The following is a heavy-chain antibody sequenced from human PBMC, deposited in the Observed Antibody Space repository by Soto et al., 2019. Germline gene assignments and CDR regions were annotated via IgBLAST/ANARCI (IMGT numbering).Heavy chain of an antibody. Sequence: KTSETLSLTCAVYGGSFSGYYWSWIRQPPGKGLEWIGEINHSGSTNYNPSLKSRVTISVDTSKNQFSLKLSSVTAADTAVYYCARHQSSSGGFDYWGQGTLVTVSS. CDR2: INHSGST. J-gene: IGHJ4*02. V-gene: IGHV4-34*01. CDR1: GGSFSGYY. CDR3: ARHQSSSGGFDY. D-gene: IGHD6-6*01.